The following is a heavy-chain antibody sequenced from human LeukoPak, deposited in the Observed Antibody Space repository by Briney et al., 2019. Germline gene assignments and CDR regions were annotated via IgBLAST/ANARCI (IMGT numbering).Heavy chain of an antibody. V-gene: IGHV1-18*01. J-gene: IGHJ6*03. CDR1: GYTFTSYG. CDR2: ISAYNGNT. D-gene: IGHD6-19*01. Sequence: ASVKVSCKASGYTFTSYGISWVRQAPGQGLEWMGWISAYNGNTNYAQKLQGRVTMTTDTSTSTAYMELRSLRSEDTAVYYCARGSSSGWYTPYFHYYYYMDVWGKGTTVTLSS. CDR3: ARGSSSGWYTPYFHYYYYMDV.